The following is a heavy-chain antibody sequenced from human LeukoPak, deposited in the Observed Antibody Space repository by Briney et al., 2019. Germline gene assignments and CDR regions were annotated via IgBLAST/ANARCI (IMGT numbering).Heavy chain of an antibody. J-gene: IGHJ5*02. CDR3: AKGSGSGWYGWFAP. Sequence: GGSLRLSCAASGFSFSNDAMYCGRHTPGKGLEWVSSIDASGGATYSADSVKGRFTISRDNSKNTFYLQMNSLRPEDTAVYFCAKGSGSGWYGWFAPWGQGTLVTVSS. CDR2: IDASGGAT. CDR1: GFSFSNDA. V-gene: IGHV3-23*01. D-gene: IGHD6-19*01.